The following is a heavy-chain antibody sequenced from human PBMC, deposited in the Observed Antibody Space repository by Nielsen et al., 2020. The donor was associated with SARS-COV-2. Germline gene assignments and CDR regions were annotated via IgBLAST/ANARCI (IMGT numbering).Heavy chain of an antibody. CDR2: ISGHGESA. CDR3: ASLVDMSAIRGGDF. D-gene: IGHD5/OR15-5a*01. Sequence: GGSLRLSCAASGFTFDDYGMHWVRQPPGKGLEWLSVISGHGESAHYADSVKGRFTISRDNSKNFLYLEMNSLRFEDTAFYYCASLVDMSAIRGGDFWGQGTLVTVSS. V-gene: IGHV3-43*02. CDR1: GFTFDDYG. J-gene: IGHJ4*02.